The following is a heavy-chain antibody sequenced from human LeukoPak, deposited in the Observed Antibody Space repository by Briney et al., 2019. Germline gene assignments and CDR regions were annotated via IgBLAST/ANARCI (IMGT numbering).Heavy chain of an antibody. V-gene: IGHV1-69*04. J-gene: IGHJ4*02. CDR2: IIPILGIA. D-gene: IGHD6-6*01. Sequence: GASVKVSCKASGGTFSSYAISWVRQAPGQGLEWMGRIIPILGIANYAQKFQGRVMITADKSTSTAYMELSSLRSDDTAVYYCARDRVAARLTTFDYWGQGTLVTVSS. CDR3: ARDRVAARLTTFDY. CDR1: GGTFSSYA.